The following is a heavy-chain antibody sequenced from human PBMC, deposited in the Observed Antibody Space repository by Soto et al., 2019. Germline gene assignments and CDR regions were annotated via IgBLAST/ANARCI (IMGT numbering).Heavy chain of an antibody. Sequence: EVQLLESGGGLVQPGGSLRLSCAASGFTFSSYAMSWVRQAPGKGLEWVSAISGSGGSTYYADSVKGRFTISRDNSKNTLYLQMNSLRAEDTAVYYCAKGLIVVVPAAMIGYDDFDIWGQGTMVTVSS. V-gene: IGHV3-23*01. CDR2: ISGSGGST. D-gene: IGHD2-2*01. CDR1: GFTFSSYA. J-gene: IGHJ3*02. CDR3: AKGLIVVVPAAMIGYDDFDI.